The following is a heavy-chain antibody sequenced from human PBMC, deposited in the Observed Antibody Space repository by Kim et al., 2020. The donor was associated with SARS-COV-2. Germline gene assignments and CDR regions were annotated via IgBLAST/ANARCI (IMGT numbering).Heavy chain of an antibody. J-gene: IGHJ4*02. CDR3: AKDYSSNGYVEYFFDY. Sequence: KGRFTISRDNSKNTLSLQLNSLRGEDAATYYCAKDYSSNGYVEYFFDYWGQGALVTVSS. V-gene: IGHV3-23*01. D-gene: IGHD5-18*01.